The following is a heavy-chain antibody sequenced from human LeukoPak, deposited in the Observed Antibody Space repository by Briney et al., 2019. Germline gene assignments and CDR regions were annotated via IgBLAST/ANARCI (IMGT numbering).Heavy chain of an antibody. D-gene: IGHD3-3*01. CDR3: ARSYDFWSGDSQFDY. V-gene: IGHV4-59*01. Sequence: SETLSLTCTVSGTSITSYYWSWIRQPPGKGLEWIGYIYYSEGTNYNPSLKSRVTISVDTSKNQFSLKLSSVTAADTAVYYCARSYDFWSGDSQFDYWGQGTLVPVSS. CDR1: GTSITSYY. CDR2: IYYSEGT. J-gene: IGHJ4*02.